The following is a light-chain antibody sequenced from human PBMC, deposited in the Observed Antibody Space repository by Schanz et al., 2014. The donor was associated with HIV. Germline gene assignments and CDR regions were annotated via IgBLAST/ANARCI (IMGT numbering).Light chain of an antibody. J-gene: IGLJ2*01. CDR2: DVS. V-gene: IGLV2-8*01. CDR1: SGDVSVHNY. CDR3: SSYAGSKHWL. Sequence: QSVLTQPPAASGSPGQSVTISCTEASGDVSVHNYVSWYQQHPGKAPKLIIFDVSERPSAVPDRFSGSKSGNTASLTVSGLQPDDEADYYCSSYAGSKHWLFGGGTKLTVL.